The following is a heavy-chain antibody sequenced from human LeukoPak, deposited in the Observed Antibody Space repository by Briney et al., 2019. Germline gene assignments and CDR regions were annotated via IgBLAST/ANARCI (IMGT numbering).Heavy chain of an antibody. Sequence: GASVKVSCKASGYTFTGYYMHWVRQAPGQGLEWMGWINPNSGGTNYAQKFQGRVTMTRDTSISTAYMELSRLRSDDTAVYYCARVIVVVPANYYYYMDVWGKGTTVTVSS. CDR1: GYTFTGYY. CDR3: ARVIVVVPANYYYYMDV. J-gene: IGHJ6*03. D-gene: IGHD2-2*01. CDR2: INPNSGGT. V-gene: IGHV1-2*02.